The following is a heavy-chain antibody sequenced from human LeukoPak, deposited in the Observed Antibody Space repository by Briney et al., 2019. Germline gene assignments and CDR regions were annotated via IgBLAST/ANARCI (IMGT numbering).Heavy chain of an antibody. D-gene: IGHD3-22*01. Sequence: SETLSLTCTVSGGSISSSSYYWGWIRQPPGKGLEWIGYIYYSGSTNYNPSLKSRVTISVDMSKNQFSLKLSSVTAADTAVYYCARVGDSSDYYSDFDYWGQGTLVTVSS. CDR1: GGSISSSSYY. J-gene: IGHJ4*02. CDR2: IYYSGST. CDR3: ARVGDSSDYYSDFDY. V-gene: IGHV4-61*05.